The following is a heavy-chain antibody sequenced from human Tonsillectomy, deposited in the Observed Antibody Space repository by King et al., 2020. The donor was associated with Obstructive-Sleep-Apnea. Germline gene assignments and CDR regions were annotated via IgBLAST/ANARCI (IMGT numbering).Heavy chain of an antibody. Sequence: VQLVESGGGVVQPGRSLRLSCAASGFTFRSYGMHWVRQAPGKGLEGVAVIWFDERNKYYADSVKGRFTISRDNSENTLYLQMNSLRADDTAVYYCANSVSLSWPYGMDVWGQGTTVTVSS. V-gene: IGHV3-33*06. CDR3: ANSVSLSWPYGMDV. CDR1: GFTFRSYG. J-gene: IGHJ6*02. CDR2: IWFDERNK.